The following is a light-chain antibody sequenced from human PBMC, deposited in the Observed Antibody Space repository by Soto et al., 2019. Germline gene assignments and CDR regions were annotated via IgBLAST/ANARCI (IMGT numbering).Light chain of an antibody. CDR3: QQSYSTPWT. Sequence: DIQMTQSPSSLSASVGDRVTITCRASQSISSYLNWYQQKPGKAPKLLIYAASSLQSGVPSRFNGSGSGTDFTLTISSLQPEDFAAYYCQQSYSTPWTFGQGTKV. CDR1: QSISSY. V-gene: IGKV1-39*01. CDR2: AAS. J-gene: IGKJ1*01.